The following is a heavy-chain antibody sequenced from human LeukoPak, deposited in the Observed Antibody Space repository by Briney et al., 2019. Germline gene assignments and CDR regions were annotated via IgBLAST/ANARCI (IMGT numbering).Heavy chain of an antibody. J-gene: IGHJ6*04. CDR1: GFTFRNFA. CDR2: ITDTGDAT. D-gene: IGHD3-9*01. Sequence: PGGSLRLSCAASGFTFRNFAMAWVRQAPGKRLEWVSSITDTGDATGYTESVKGRFTISRDNSKGTVWLQMNSLRVEDSALYYCARGTINPPADVWGKGTTVTVSS. V-gene: IGHV3-23*01. CDR3: ARGTINPPADV.